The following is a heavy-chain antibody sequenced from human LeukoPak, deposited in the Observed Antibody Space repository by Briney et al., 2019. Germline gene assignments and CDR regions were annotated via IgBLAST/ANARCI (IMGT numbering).Heavy chain of an antibody. V-gene: IGHV1-3*03. CDR3: ARAYYDFWSGYGPNAFDN. Sequence: ASVKVSCKASGYTFTSYAMHWVRQAPGQRLEWMGWINAGNGNTKYSQEFQGRVTITRDTSASTAYMELSSLRSEDMAVYYCARAYYDFWSGYGPNAFDNWGQGTMVTVSS. CDR2: INAGNGNT. CDR1: GYTFTSYA. J-gene: IGHJ3*02. D-gene: IGHD3-3*01.